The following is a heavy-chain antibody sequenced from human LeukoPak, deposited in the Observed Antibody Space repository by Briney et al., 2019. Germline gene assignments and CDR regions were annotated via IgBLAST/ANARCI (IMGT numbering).Heavy chain of an antibody. Sequence: GGSLRLSCAASGFTFRDYGLSWVRQAPGKGLEWVSGFRNTGGGTYYADSVKGRFTISRDTSKNTLYLQMNSLRAEDTAVYYCTSFPETGYCTSTSCYYFDYWGQGTLVTVSS. CDR2: FRNTGGGT. D-gene: IGHD2-2*01. CDR1: GFTFRDYG. CDR3: TSFPETGYCTSTSCYYFDY. J-gene: IGHJ4*02. V-gene: IGHV3-23*01.